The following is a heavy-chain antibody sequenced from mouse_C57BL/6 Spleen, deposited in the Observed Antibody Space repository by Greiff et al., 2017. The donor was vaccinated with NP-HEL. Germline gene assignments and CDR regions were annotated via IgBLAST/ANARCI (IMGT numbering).Heavy chain of an antibody. CDR1: GYTFTDYY. CDR3: ARGAAQATPLAY. CDR2: INPNNGGT. J-gene: IGHJ3*01. Sequence: EVQLQQSGPELVKPGASVKISCKASGYTFTDYYMNWVKQSHGKSLEWIGDINPNNGGTSYNQKFKGKATLTVDKSSSTAYMELRSLTSEDSAVYYCARGAAQATPLAYWGQGTLVTVSA. V-gene: IGHV1-26*01. D-gene: IGHD3-2*02.